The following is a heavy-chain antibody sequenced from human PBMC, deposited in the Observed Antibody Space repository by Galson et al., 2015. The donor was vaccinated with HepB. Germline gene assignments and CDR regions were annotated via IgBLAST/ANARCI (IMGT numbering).Heavy chain of an antibody. CDR2: FSSSGGNT. D-gene: IGHD2-21*01. V-gene: IGHV3-23*01. Sequence: SLRLSCAASGFTFSSYAMHWVRQAPGKGLEWVSSFSSSGGNTYYAESVKGRFTISRDKSRNTLYLEMNSLRAEDTAVYYCAKGLNSHSSRPIESWGQGTLVTVSS. CDR1: GFTFSSYA. CDR3: AKGLNSHSSRPIES. J-gene: IGHJ4*02.